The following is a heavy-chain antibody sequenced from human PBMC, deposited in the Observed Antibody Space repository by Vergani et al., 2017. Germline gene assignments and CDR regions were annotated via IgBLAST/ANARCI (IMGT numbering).Heavy chain of an antibody. J-gene: IGHJ4*02. CDR3: AVEIYDYGGSRDFDY. CDR1: GFNFGEYG. Sequence: EVQLVESGGDLVQPGRSLRLSCQTSGFNFGEYGVSWVGQAPGKGLEWIGFIRSKTYGATTEYAASVRGRFTISRDDSKGIAYLQMSSLKKEDTAVYRCAVEIYDYGGSRDFDYWGQGTLVVVSS. V-gene: IGHV3-49*04. CDR2: IRSKTYGATT. D-gene: IGHD4-23*01.